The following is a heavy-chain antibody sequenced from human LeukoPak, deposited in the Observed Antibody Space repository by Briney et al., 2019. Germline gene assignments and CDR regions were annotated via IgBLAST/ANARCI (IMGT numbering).Heavy chain of an antibody. CDR2: IYYSGST. V-gene: IGHV4-30-4*01. J-gene: IGHJ4*02. CDR3: ARGPNWGSRVFDY. D-gene: IGHD7-27*01. Sequence: SQTLSLTCTVSGGSISSGDYYWRWIRQPPGKGLEWIGYIYYSGSTYYNPSLKSRVTISVDTSKNQFSLKLSSVTAADTAVYYCARGPNWGSRVFDYWGQGTLVTVSS. CDR1: GGSISSGDYY.